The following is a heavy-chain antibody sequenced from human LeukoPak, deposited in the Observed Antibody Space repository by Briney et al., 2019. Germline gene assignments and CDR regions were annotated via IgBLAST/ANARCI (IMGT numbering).Heavy chain of an antibody. CDR1: GFTFSSYS. D-gene: IGHD6-13*01. V-gene: IGHV3-21*01. CDR2: ISSSISYI. Sequence: TGGSLRLSCAASGFTFSSYSMNWVRQAPGKGLEWVSYISSSISYIYYADSVKGRFTISRDNAKNSVYLQMNSLRAEDTAVYYCARDRQRQQEVYDAFDIWGQGTMVTVSS. J-gene: IGHJ3*02. CDR3: ARDRQRQQEVYDAFDI.